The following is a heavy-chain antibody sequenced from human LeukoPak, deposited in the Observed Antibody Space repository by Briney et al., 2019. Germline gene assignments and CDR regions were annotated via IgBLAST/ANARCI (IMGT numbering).Heavy chain of an antibody. Sequence: GGSLRLSCAASGFTFSSYWMSWVRQAPGKGLEWVANIKQDGSKKYYVDSVKGRFTISRDNAKNSLYLQMNSLRAEDTAVYYCARDSSGGWYYYGMDVWGQGTTVTVSS. CDR1: GFTFSSYW. D-gene: IGHD6-19*01. J-gene: IGHJ6*02. CDR2: IKQDGSKK. CDR3: ARDSSGGWYYYGMDV. V-gene: IGHV3-7*01.